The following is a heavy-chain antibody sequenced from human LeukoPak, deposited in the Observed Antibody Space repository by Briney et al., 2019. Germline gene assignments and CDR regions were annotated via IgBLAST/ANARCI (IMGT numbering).Heavy chain of an antibody. CDR3: ARDRAANQDWVEFDP. Sequence: PGGSLRLSCAVSGFRVSDYYMNWVRQAPGKGLEWVGLIRDSGEAFYADFARGRSAISRDESENTLYLQMNSLRVEDTAVYFCARDRAANQDWVEFDPWGQGTPVIVSS. CDR1: GFRVSDYY. J-gene: IGHJ5*02. V-gene: IGHV3-66*03. D-gene: IGHD3/OR15-3a*01. CDR2: IRDSGEA.